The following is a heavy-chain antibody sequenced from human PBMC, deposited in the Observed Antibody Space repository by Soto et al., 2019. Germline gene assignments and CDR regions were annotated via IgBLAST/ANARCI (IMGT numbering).Heavy chain of an antibody. CDR2: ILGDGITT. D-gene: IGHD5-12*01. Sequence: EVHLVESGGGIVQPGGSLRLSCVASGFTFSRSWMHWVRQAPGKGLVWVSHILGDGITTNYADSVKGRFTISRDNAKNTVYLQLNSLRPEDTAVYYCARDVQFSAYDWGQGTLLTVSS. V-gene: IGHV3-74*01. CDR3: ARDVQFSAYD. CDR1: GFTFSRSW. J-gene: IGHJ4*02.